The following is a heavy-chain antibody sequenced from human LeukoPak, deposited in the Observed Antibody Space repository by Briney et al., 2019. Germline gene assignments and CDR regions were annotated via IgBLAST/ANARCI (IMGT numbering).Heavy chain of an antibody. CDR2: LDPEDGET. Sequence: GASVKVSCEVSGYTLTELSMHWVRQAPGKGLEWMGGLDPEDGETIYAQKFQGRVTMTEDTSTDTAYMELSSLRSEDTAVYYCATASDTAMVLAGDWFDPWGQGTLVTVSS. V-gene: IGHV1-24*01. CDR1: GYTLTELS. D-gene: IGHD5-18*01. CDR3: ATASDTAMVLAGDWFDP. J-gene: IGHJ5*02.